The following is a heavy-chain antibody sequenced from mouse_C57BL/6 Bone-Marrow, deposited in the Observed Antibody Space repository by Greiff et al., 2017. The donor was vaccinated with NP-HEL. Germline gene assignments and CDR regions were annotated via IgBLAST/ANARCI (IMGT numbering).Heavy chain of an antibody. CDR3: TRGGFITPCYYAMDY. J-gene: IGHJ4*01. CDR1: GYTFTSYW. CDR2: IYPGNSDT. Sequence: VQLKESGTVLARPGASVKMSCKTSGYTFTSYWMHWVKQRPGQGLEWIGAIYPGNSDTSYNQKFTGKAKLTAVTSASTAYMELSSLTNEDSAVYYCTRGGFITPCYYAMDYWGQGTSVTVSS. V-gene: IGHV1-5*01. D-gene: IGHD1-1*01.